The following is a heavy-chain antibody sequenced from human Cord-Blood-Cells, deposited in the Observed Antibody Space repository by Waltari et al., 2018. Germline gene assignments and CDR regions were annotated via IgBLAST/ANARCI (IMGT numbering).Heavy chain of an antibody. J-gene: IGHJ6*03. V-gene: IGHV4-39*01. Sequence: QLQLKASGPGLVKPSETLSLTGTVSGGSISSSSYYWGWIRSPPGKGLEWIGSIYYSGSPYYNPALKSRVTISGDTSKNQFSLKLSSVTAADTAVYYCARSDYTDYYYYMDVWGKGTTVTVSS. CDR3: ARSDYTDYYYYMDV. CDR2: IYYSGSP. CDR1: GGSISSSSYY. D-gene: IGHD3-10*01.